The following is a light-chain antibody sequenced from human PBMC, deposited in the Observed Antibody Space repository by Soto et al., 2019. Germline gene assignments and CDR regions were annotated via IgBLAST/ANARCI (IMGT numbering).Light chain of an antibody. V-gene: IGKV1-12*01. CDR2: TAT. CDR1: QDMSGR. J-gene: IGKJ4*01. CDR3: QQASTFPLT. Sequence: DIQMTQSPSSVSASVGDRVTLTCRTSQDMSGRSAWYQQRPGGAPKLLIDTATTLQRGVPSRFSGSGSGTDFTLTINGLQPEDCATYCCQQASTFPLTFGGGTKVEIK.